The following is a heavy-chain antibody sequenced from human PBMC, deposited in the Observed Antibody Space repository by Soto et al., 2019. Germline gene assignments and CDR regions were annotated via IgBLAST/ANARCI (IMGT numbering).Heavy chain of an antibody. Sequence: GGSLRLSCTGSGFTFGDFGMSWFRQAPGKGLEWLSFIRSKGYGGTTESAASARGRFITSRDDSKSIAYPQMNSLKTEDTAVYYCASLTSWSQEYYYGMDVWGQGTTVTSP. V-gene: IGHV3-49*03. CDR1: GFTFGDFG. CDR3: ASLTSWSQEYYYGMDV. CDR2: IRSKGYGGTT. J-gene: IGHJ6*02. D-gene: IGHD2-2*01.